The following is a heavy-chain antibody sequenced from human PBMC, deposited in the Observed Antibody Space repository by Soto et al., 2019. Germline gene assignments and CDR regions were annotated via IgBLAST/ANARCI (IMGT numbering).Heavy chain of an antibody. V-gene: IGHV1-69*01. Sequence: QVQLVQSGAEVKKPGSSVKVSCKASGGTFSSYAISWVRQAPGQGLEWMGGIIPIFGTANYAQKFQGRVTITADESTSTAYTELSSLRSEDTAVYYCARDLSSGYKYYFDYWGQGTLVTVSS. CDR2: IIPIFGTA. D-gene: IGHD3-22*01. J-gene: IGHJ4*02. CDR1: GGTFSSYA. CDR3: ARDLSSGYKYYFDY.